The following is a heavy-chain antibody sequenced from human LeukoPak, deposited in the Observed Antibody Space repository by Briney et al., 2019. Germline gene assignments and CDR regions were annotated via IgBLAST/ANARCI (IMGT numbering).Heavy chain of an antibody. CDR2: INTDECST. CDR3: ARDPRYYYYYMDV. CDR1: GFTFSSYW. Sequence: GGSLRLSCAASGFTFSSYWMHWVRPAPGKGLVGVSRINTDECSTSYADSVKGRFTISRDNAKNTLYLQMNSLRAEDTAVYYCARDPRYYYYYMDVWGKGTTVTVSS. J-gene: IGHJ6*03. V-gene: IGHV3-74*01.